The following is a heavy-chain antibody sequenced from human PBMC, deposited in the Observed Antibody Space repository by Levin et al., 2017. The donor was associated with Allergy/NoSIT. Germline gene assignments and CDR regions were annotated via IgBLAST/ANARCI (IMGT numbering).Heavy chain of an antibody. CDR3: ARERAVAKKPFDY. V-gene: IGHV3-48*03. CDR2: ISSSGSTI. D-gene: IGHD6-19*01. Sequence: GGSLRLSCAASGFTFSSYEMNWVRQAPGKGLEWVSYISSSGSTIYYADSVKGRFTISRDNAKNSLYLQMNSLRAEDTAVYYCARERAVAKKPFDYWGQGTLVTVSS. J-gene: IGHJ4*02. CDR1: GFTFSSYE.